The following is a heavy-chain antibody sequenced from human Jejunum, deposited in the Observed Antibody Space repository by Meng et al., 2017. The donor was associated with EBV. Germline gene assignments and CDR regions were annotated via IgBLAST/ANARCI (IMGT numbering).Heavy chain of an antibody. CDR2: IYHIGST. CDR1: DDSITRGAYL. CDR3: ARGGPDFGDYVPFDY. D-gene: IGHD4-17*01. Sequence: LDPQTSGSWRVKPSQPLSLTCAFSDDSITRGAYLWSWIRQPPGKGLEWIGNIYHIGSTYYNPSLKSRVTISVDRSKNQFSLKLTSVTAADTAVYYCARGGPDFGDYVPFDYWGQGTLVTVSS. V-gene: IGHV4-30-2*01. J-gene: IGHJ4*02.